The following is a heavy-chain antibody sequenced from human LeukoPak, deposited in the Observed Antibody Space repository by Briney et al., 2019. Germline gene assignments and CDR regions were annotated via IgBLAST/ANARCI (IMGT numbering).Heavy chain of an antibody. V-gene: IGHV3-7*01. CDR3: ARGTSGYAI. CDR2: IKQDGSEK. J-gene: IGHJ3*02. Sequence: GGSLRLSCAASGFTFNTYWMSWVRQAPGKGLEWVANIKQDGSEKHYVDSVKGRFTISRDNAKNSLYLQMNSLRAKDTAVYYCARGTSGYAIWGQGTMVTVSS. D-gene: IGHD2-2*01. CDR1: GFTFNTYW.